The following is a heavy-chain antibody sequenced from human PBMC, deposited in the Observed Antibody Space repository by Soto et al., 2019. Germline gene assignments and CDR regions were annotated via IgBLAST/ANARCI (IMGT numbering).Heavy chain of an antibody. CDR2: ISSSSSTI. Sequence: HPGGSLRLSCAASGFTFSSYSMNWVRQAPGKGLEWVSYISSSSSTIYYADSVKGRFTISRDNAKNSLYLQMNSLRDEDTAVYYCARHTYYDFWSGYPYYFDYWGQGTLVTVSS. D-gene: IGHD3-3*01. CDR1: GFTFSSYS. V-gene: IGHV3-48*02. J-gene: IGHJ4*02. CDR3: ARHTYYDFWSGYPYYFDY.